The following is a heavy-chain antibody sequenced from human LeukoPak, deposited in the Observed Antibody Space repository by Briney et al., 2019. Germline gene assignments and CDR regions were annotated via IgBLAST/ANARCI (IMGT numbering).Heavy chain of an antibody. CDR3: ARQLEGKVVTSLDGFDI. Sequence: SSETLSLTCTVSGGSISSSKYYWGWVRQSPGKGLEWIGSIYFSGSTYYNPSFQSRVTISVDTSKRQFSLELNSVTAADTALYYCARQLEGKVVTSLDGFDIWGQGTMVTVSS. V-gene: IGHV4-39*01. D-gene: IGHD1-1*01. CDR2: IYFSGST. J-gene: IGHJ3*02. CDR1: GGSISSSKYY.